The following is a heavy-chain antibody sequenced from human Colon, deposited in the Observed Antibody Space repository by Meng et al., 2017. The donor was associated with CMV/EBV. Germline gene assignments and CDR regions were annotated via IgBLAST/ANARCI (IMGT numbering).Heavy chain of an antibody. J-gene: IGHJ5*02. D-gene: IGHD3-22*01. CDR1: GFPFSSYA. CDR3: ARESSGDRIGRFDP. Sequence: GGSLRLSCVGSGFPFSSYAMSWVRQAPGKGLEWVSVIGGTGTITRYSDSVKGRFAISRDNSKNTVYLQINSLKSEDRAVYYCARESSGDRIGRFDPWGQGTLVTVSS. CDR2: IGGTGTIT. V-gene: IGHV3-23*01.